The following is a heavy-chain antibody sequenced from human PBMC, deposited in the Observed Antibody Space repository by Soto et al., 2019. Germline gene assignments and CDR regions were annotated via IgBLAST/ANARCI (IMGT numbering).Heavy chain of an antibody. Sequence: GESLRLSCAASGFTFSVYDLTWIRQAPGKGLEWVSYISGHSIYTNYPDSVKGRFTISGDNAKNSAYLQLNSLRAEDTAVYYRARASDSSGWCLDPWGQGALVTLSS. CDR3: ARASDSSGWCLDP. D-gene: IGHD3-22*01. CDR2: ISGHSIYT. CDR1: GFTFSVYD. J-gene: IGHJ5*02. V-gene: IGHV3-11*06.